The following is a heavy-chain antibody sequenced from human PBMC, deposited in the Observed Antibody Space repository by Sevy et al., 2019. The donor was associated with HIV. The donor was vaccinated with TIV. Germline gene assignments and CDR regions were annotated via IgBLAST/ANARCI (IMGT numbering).Heavy chain of an antibody. CDR2: ISYDGSNK. J-gene: IGHJ6*02. CDR3: GKDEGTMVRGVQLVVTAIPRGGGMDV. CDR1: GFTFSSYG. V-gene: IGHV3-30*18. D-gene: IGHD3-10*01. Sequence: GGSLRLSCAASGFTFSSYGMHWVRQAPGKGLEWVAVISYDGSNKYYADSVKGRFTISRDNSKNTLYLQMNSLRAEDTAGYYCGKDEGTMVRGVQLVVTAIPRGGGMDVWGQGTTVTVSS.